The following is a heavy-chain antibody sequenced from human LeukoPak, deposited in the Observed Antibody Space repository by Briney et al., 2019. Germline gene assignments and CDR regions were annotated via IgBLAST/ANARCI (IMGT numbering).Heavy chain of an antibody. D-gene: IGHD2-21*01. CDR1: GYSFTNYW. J-gene: IGHJ4*02. V-gene: IGHV5-51*01. Sequence: VESLKISSKGSGYSFTNYWIGWVRQIPGKGLEWLGIIYPGDSETRYSPSFQGQVTISADKSIRTAYLQWSSLKASDTAMYYCTRQRVITSGDYFDYWGQGTLVTVSS. CDR2: IYPGDSET. CDR3: TRQRVITSGDYFDY.